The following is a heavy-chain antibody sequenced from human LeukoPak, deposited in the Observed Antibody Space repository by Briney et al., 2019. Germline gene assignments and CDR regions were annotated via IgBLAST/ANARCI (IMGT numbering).Heavy chain of an antibody. J-gene: IGHJ4*02. V-gene: IGHV7-4-1*02. CDR1: GYTFTSYA. Sequence: ASVKVSCKASGYTFTSYAMNWVRQAPGQGLEWMGWINTNTGNPTYAQGFTGRFVFSLDTSVSTAYLQISSLKAEDTAVYYCARPHEGPDGTMRPFDYWGQGTLVTVSS. D-gene: IGHD5-24*01. CDR3: ARPHEGPDGTMRPFDY. CDR2: INTNTGNP.